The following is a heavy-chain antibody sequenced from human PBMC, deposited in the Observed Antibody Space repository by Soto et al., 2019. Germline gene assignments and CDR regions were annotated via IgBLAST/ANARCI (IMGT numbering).Heavy chain of an antibody. J-gene: IGHJ4*02. D-gene: IGHD1-26*01. V-gene: IGHV3-7*03. CDR3: TNDKFSGSYYVRGLTYYFEY. CDR1: GHTFSDYW. Sequence: EVQLVESGGGLVQPGGSLRLSCAVSGHTFSDYWMSWVRQAPGKGLEWVANIRQDESEKNYADSVKGRFTISRDNAKSSVYLQMNSLRAEDTAVYYCTNDKFSGSYYVRGLTYYFEYWGQGTLVTVSS. CDR2: IRQDESEK.